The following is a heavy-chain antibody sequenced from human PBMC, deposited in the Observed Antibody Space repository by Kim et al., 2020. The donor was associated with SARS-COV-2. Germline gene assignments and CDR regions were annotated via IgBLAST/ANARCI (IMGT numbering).Heavy chain of an antibody. CDR2: T. V-gene: IGHV1-46*01. D-gene: IGHD5-18*01. Sequence: TSYEQKFQGRVTMTRDTSTSTVYMELSSLRSEDTAVYYCARDVYSYGTGDWGQGTLVTVSS. CDR3: ARDVYSYGTGD. J-gene: IGHJ4*02.